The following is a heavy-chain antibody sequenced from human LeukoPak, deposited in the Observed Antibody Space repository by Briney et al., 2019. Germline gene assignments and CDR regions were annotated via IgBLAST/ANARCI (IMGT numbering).Heavy chain of an antibody. J-gene: IGHJ4*02. D-gene: IGHD3-10*01. CDR3: ARGRHYYGSGSYYNARYYFDY. CDR1: GGSISSSSYY. V-gene: IGHV4-39*07. CDR2: IYYSGST. Sequence: SETLSLTCTVSGGSISSSSYYWGWIRQPPGKGLEWIGSIYYSGSTYYNPSLKSPVTISVDTSKNQFSLKLSSVTAADTAVYYCARGRHYYGSGSYYNARYYFDYWGQGTLVTVSS.